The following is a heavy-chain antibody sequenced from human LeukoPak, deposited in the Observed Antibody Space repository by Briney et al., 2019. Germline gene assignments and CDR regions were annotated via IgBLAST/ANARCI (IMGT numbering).Heavy chain of an antibody. V-gene: IGHV3-23*01. CDR2: ISGSGGST. CDR3: AKGMTKTTVIDNWFDP. CDR1: GFTFSSYA. D-gene: IGHD4-17*01. J-gene: IGHJ5*02. Sequence: QPGGSLRLSCAASGFTFSSYAMGWVRQAPGKGLEWVSAISGSGGSTYYADSVKGRFTISRDNSKNTLYLQMNSLRAEDTAVYYCAKGMTKTTVIDNWFDPWGQGTLVTVSS.